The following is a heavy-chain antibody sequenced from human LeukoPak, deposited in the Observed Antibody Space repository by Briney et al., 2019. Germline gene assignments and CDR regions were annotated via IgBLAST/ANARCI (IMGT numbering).Heavy chain of an antibody. Sequence: GASVKVSCKASGYTFTSYAMHWVRQAPGQRLEWMGWINAGNGNTKYSQKFQGRVTITRDTSASTAYMELSSLRSEDTAVYYCARGVRIAAAGSAIWHWGQGTLVTVSS. D-gene: IGHD6-13*01. V-gene: IGHV1-3*01. CDR2: INAGNGNT. CDR1: GYTFTSYA. CDR3: ARGVRIAAAGSAIWH. J-gene: IGHJ1*01.